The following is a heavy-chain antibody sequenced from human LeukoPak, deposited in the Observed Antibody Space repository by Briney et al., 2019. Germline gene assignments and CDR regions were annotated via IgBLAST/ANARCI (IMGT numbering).Heavy chain of an antibody. V-gene: IGHV4-59*01. CDR3: ARVGSSTNGEIDY. D-gene: IGHD2-2*01. Sequence: SETLSLTCAVSGGSISSYYWSWIRQPPGKGLEWIGYIYYSGSTNYNPSLKSRVTISVDTSKNQFSLKLSSVAAADTAVYYCARVGSSTNGEIDYWGQGTLVTVSS. CDR2: IYYSGST. CDR1: GGSISSYY. J-gene: IGHJ4*02.